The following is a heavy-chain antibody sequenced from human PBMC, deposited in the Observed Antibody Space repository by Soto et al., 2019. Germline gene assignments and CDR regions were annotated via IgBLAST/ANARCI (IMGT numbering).Heavy chain of an antibody. J-gene: IGHJ4*02. D-gene: IGHD4-17*01. V-gene: IGHV3-33*01. CDR3: ARESTVTRGYFDY. CDR1: GFTFSSYG. CDR2: IWYDGSNK. Sequence: QVQLVESGGGVVQPGRSLRLSCAASGFTFSSYGMHWVRQAPGKGLEWVAVIWYDGSNKYYADSVKGRFTISRDNAKNTQYLQMNSLRAEDTAVYYCARESTVTRGYFDYWGQGTLVTVSS.